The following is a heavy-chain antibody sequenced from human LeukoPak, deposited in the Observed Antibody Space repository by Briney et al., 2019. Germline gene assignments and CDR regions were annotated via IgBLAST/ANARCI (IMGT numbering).Heavy chain of an antibody. CDR3: AKDLGDTMVRGVIISYYYYYMDV. D-gene: IGHD3-10*01. CDR2: ISGSGGST. CDR1: GFTFSSYA. Sequence: WGSRRLSCAASGFTFSSYAMSWVRQAPGKGLEWVSAISGSGGSTYYANSVKGRFTISRDNSKNTLYLQMNSLRGEDTAVYYCAKDLGDTMVRGVIISYYYYYMDVWGKGTTVTVSS. V-gene: IGHV3-23*01. J-gene: IGHJ6*03.